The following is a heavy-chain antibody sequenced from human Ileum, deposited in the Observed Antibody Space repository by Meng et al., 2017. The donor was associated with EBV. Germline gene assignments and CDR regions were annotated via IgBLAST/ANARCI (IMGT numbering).Heavy chain of an antibody. CDR1: GYRFTAFG. V-gene: IGHV1-18*01. CDR3: ARTYYGSYGFDY. CDR2: ITPYNGDT. J-gene: IGHJ4*02. D-gene: IGHD3-10*01. Sequence: QVHLGLSGIKVKKPGGSVKVSWKASGYRFTAFGISWVRQAPGQGPEWMGWITPYNGDTKYAQKFQGRVTMTRETSTNTAYMELTSLRSDDTAVYYCARTYYGSYGFDYWGQGTLVTVSS.